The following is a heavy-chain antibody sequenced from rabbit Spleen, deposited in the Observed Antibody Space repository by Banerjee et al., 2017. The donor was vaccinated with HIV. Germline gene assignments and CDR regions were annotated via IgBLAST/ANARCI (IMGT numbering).Heavy chain of an antibody. D-gene: IGHD6-1*01. CDR2: IYTGSSGST. CDR1: GFSFSSNYY. CDR3: ARGPTYSYSYGGNADARFGL. Sequence: QQLEESGGDLVKPGASLTLTCTASGFSFSSNYYMCWVRQAPGKGLEWIACIYTGSSGSTYYASWAKGRFTISKTSSTTVTLQMTSLTAADTATYFCARGPTYSYSYGGNADARFGLWGPGTLVTVS. V-gene: IGHV1S40*01. J-gene: IGHJ4*01.